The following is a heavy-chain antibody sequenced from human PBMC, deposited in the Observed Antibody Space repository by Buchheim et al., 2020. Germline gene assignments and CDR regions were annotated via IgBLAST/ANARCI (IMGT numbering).Heavy chain of an antibody. CDR2: IYDSGST. V-gene: IGHV4-39*01. CDR3: ARHISAPVRQPDYDFWSGYYRYYYYAMDV. D-gene: IGHD3-3*01. J-gene: IGHJ6*02. CDR1: GGSISSSSYH. Sequence: QLQLQESGPGLVKPSETLSLTCTVSGGSISSSSYHWGWIRQPPGKGLEWIGNIYDSGSTYYNPSLKSRVTISVDTSKNPFSLWLSSVTAADTAVYYCARHISAPVRQPDYDFWSGYYRYYYYAMDVWGQGTT.